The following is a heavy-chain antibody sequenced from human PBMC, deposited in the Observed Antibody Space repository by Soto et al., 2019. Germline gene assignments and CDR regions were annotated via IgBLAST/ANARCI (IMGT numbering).Heavy chain of an antibody. CDR2: INPNSGGT. J-gene: IGHJ4*02. D-gene: IGHD6-19*01. V-gene: IGHV1-2*02. CDR3: ARFGRLWQWLSPGTHFGY. CDR1: GYTFTGYY. Sequence: QVQLVQSGAEVKKPGASVKVSCKASGYTFTGYYMHWVRQAPGQGLEWMGWINPNSGGTNYEQKFQGRVTMTRDASISTAYMELSRLRSDDTAVYYCARFGRLWQWLSPGTHFGYWGQGTLVTVSS.